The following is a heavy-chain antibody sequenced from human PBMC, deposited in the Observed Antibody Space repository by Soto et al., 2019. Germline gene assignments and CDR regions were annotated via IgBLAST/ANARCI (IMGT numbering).Heavy chain of an antibody. CDR3: ARDLRSIRNILTGYYPPDY. CDR2: IKQDGSEK. V-gene: IGHV3-7*01. D-gene: IGHD3-9*01. J-gene: IGHJ4*02. CDR1: GFTFSSYW. Sequence: EVQLVESGGGLVQPGGSPRLSCAASGFTFSSYWMSWVRHAPGKGLEWVANIKQDGSEKYYVDSVKGRFTISRDNAKNSLYLQMNSLRAEDTAVYYCARDLRSIRNILTGYYPPDYWGQGILVAVSS.